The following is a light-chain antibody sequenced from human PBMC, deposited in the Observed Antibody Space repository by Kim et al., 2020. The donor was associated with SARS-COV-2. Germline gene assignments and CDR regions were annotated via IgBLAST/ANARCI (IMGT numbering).Light chain of an antibody. Sequence: LSLGERVALSCRASQSVRGSHLAWYQHKPGQAPRLLIYDTSSRATGIPDRFSGSGSGTEFTLTIGRLEPEDVAIYYCQHYGGPPYTFGQGTKLEI. V-gene: IGKV3-20*01. CDR3: QHYGGPPYT. CDR2: DTS. J-gene: IGKJ2*01. CDR1: QSVRGSH.